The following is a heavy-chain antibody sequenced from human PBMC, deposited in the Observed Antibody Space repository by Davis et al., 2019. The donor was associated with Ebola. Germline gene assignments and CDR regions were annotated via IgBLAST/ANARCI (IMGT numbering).Heavy chain of an antibody. Sequence: PSETLSLTCTVSGGSISSHYWSWIRQPPGKGLEWIGYIYNSGISYFNPSLKSRVGISVDTSKNQFSLKVSSVTAADTAVYYCARGAETPTTFGVVMAFDFWGQGTPVTVSS. J-gene: IGHJ4*02. CDR3: ARGAETPTTFGVVMAFDF. V-gene: IGHV4-59*11. D-gene: IGHD3-3*01. CDR1: GGSISSHY. CDR2: IYNSGIS.